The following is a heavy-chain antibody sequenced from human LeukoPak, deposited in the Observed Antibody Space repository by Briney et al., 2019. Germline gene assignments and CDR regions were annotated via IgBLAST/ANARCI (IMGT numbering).Heavy chain of an antibody. CDR1: GFTFSSFG. D-gene: IGHD6-13*01. V-gene: IGHV3-33*01. J-gene: IGHJ3*02. CDR2: IWYDGSNK. CDR3: ARRAADAFDI. Sequence: PGGSLRLSCAASGFTFSSFGMHWVRQAPGKGLEWVALIWYDGSNKYNADSVKGRFTISRDNSKNTLYLQMDSLRAEDTAVYYCARRAADAFDIWGQGTMVTVSS.